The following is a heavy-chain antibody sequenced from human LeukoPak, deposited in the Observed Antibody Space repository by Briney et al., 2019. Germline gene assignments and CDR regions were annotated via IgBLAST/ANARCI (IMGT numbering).Heavy chain of an antibody. CDR1: GYNYTTYW. CDR2: IYPGDSDT. CDR3: ARRSGRHFDY. Sequence: GESLKISCKGSGYNYTTYWIGWVRQMPGKGLEWMGIIYPGDSDTRYSPSFQGQVTISADKSISTAYLQRSSLKASDTAMYYCARRSGRHFDYWGQGTLVTVSS. V-gene: IGHV5-51*01. J-gene: IGHJ4*02.